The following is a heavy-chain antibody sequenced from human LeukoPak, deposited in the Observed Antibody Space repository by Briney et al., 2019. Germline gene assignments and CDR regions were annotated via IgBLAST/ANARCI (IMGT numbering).Heavy chain of an antibody. V-gene: IGHV3-48*03. Sequence: SLRLSCSASGFTFSIYEMNWVRQAPGKGLEWVSYISSRDVSTYYADSVKGRFTISRDDAKNSLFLQMNSLRAEDTAVYYCARVAWSYFYMDVWGKGTTVIISS. J-gene: IGHJ6*03. CDR1: GFTFSIYE. D-gene: IGHD2-8*01. CDR2: ISSRDVST. CDR3: ARVAWSYFYMDV.